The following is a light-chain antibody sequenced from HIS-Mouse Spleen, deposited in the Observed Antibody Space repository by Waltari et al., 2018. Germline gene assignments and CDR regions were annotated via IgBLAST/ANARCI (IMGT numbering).Light chain of an antibody. V-gene: IGLV2-23*01. J-gene: IGLJ2*01. CDR1: SSDVGSYNL. Sequence: QSALTQPASVSGSPGQSITISCTGTSSDVGSYNLVSWYQQHPGKAPNLMIYEGSKRPSGGSNRVSGSKSGDTASLTISGRQAEDEADYYCCSYAGSSTVVFGGGTKLTVL. CDR2: EGS. CDR3: CSYAGSSTVV.